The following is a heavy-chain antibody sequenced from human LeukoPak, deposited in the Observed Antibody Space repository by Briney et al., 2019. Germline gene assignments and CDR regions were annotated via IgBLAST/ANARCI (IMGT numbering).Heavy chain of an antibody. D-gene: IGHD6-19*01. CDR3: ARDHTSGWLRGFDY. J-gene: IGHJ4*02. CDR2: ISYDGGNK. Sequence: GGSLRLSCAASGFTFSNYAMHWVRQAPGKGLEWVAVISYDGGNKYYADSVKGRFTISRDNSKNTLYLQVNSLGAEDTAVYYCARDHTSGWLRGFDYWGQATMVT. V-gene: IGHV3-30*04. CDR1: GFTFSNYA.